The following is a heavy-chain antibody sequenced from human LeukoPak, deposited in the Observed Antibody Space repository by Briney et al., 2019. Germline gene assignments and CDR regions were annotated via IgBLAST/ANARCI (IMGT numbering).Heavy chain of an antibody. V-gene: IGHV3-23*01. Sequence: PGGSLRLSCAASGFTFSTYAMSWVRQAPGKGLEWVSAISGNGDSTYYADSVKSRFTISRDNSKNTLSLQMNSLGAEDTALYYCAKRYYCDSTSCYGFDYWGQGTLVTVSS. D-gene: IGHD2-2*01. CDR3: AKRYYCDSTSCYGFDY. CDR2: ISGNGDST. J-gene: IGHJ4*02. CDR1: GFTFSTYA.